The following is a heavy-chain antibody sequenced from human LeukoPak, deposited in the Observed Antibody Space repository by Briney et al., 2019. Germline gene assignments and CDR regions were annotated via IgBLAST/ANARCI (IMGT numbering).Heavy chain of an antibody. V-gene: IGHV3-9*01. CDR1: GFTFDDYA. D-gene: IGHD2-2*01. J-gene: IGHJ4*02. Sequence: PGRSLRLSCAASGFTFDDYAMHWVRQAPGKGLEWVSGISWNSGSMGYADSVKGRFTISRDNAKNSLYLQMNSLRAEDTALYYCAKEGGKYCSSTSCYWDYWGQGTLVTVSS. CDR2: ISWNSGSM. CDR3: AKEGGKYCSSTSCYWDY.